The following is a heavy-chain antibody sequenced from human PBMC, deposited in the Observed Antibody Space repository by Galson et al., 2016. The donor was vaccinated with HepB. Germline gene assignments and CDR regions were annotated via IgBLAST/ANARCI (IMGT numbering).Heavy chain of an antibody. V-gene: IGHV3-7*03. J-gene: IGHJ4*01. CDR3: ARDRSPLRDGISYFDT. Sequence: SLRLSCAASGFTFNIYWMSWVRQVPGKGLEWLSNINQAGTEKYYLDSVKGRFTTSRDNAKNSLYLQMNSLRADDTALYYCARDRSPLRDGISYFDTWGHGTLVTVSS. CDR1: GFTFNIYW. D-gene: IGHD5-24*01. CDR2: INQAGTEK.